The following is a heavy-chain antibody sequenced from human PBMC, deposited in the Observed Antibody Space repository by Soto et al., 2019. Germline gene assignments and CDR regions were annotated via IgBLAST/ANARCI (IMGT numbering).Heavy chain of an antibody. CDR2: MNPNSGNT. CDR3: AREYYDILTGYYSRAFDI. CDR1: GYTFTSYD. Sequence: ASVKVSCKASGYTFTSYDINWVRQATGQGLEWMGWMNPNSGNTGYAQKFQGRVTMTRDTSISTAYMELSSLRSEDTAVYYCAREYYDILTGYYSRAFDIWGQGTMVTVSS. V-gene: IGHV1-8*01. J-gene: IGHJ3*02. D-gene: IGHD3-9*01.